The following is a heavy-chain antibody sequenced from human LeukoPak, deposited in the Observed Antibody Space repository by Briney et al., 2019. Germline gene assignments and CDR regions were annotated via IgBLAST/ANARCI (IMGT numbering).Heavy chain of an antibody. J-gene: IGHJ4*02. CDR2: ISYDGSNE. V-gene: IGHV3-30*04. Sequence: GGSLRLSCAASGFTFSSYVMHWVRQAPGKGLEWVAIISYDGSNEYYADSVKGRFTISRDNSKNTLYLQMNSLRAADTAVYYCARYKGTSYLSSFDYWGQGTLVTVSS. CDR3: ARYKGTSYLSSFDY. D-gene: IGHD6-6*01. CDR1: GFTFSSYV.